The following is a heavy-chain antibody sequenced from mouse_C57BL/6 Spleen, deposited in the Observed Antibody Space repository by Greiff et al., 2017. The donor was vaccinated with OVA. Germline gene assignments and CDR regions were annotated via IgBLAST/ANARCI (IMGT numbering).Heavy chain of an antibody. CDR1: GYTFTDYY. D-gene: IGHD1-1*01. J-gene: IGHJ4*01. CDR3: ATITTVVPYAMDY. Sequence: EVQLQQSGPELVKPGASVKISCKASGYTFTDYYMNWVKQSHGKSLEWIGDINPNNGGTSYNQKFKGKATLTVDKSSSTAYMELRSLTSEDSAVYYCATITTVVPYAMDYWGQGTSVTVSS. V-gene: IGHV1-26*01. CDR2: INPNNGGT.